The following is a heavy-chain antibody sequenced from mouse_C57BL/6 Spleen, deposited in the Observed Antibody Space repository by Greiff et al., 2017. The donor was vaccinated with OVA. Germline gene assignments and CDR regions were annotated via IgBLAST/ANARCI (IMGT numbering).Heavy chain of an antibody. D-gene: IGHD3-3*01. CDR3: ARGLGWFAY. V-gene: IGHV1-50*01. CDR2: IDPSDSYT. CDR1: GYTFTSYW. Sequence: QVQLQQPGAELVKPGASVKLSCKASGYTFTSYWMQWVKQRPGQGLEWIGEIDPSDSYTNYNQKFKGKATLTVDTSSSTAYMQLSSLTAEDAAVYYCARGLGWFAYWGQGTLVTVSA. J-gene: IGHJ3*01.